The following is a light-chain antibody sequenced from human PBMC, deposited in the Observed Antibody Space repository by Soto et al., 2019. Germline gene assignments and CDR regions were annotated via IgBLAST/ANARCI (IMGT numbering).Light chain of an antibody. J-gene: IGLJ2*01. CDR3: SAYTHSNTVI. Sequence: QSVLTQPASVSGSPGQSITISCTGTSSDVAAYNFVSWYQQHPGEVPKLMIYEVIKRPSGISDRFSGSKSGNTASLTSSGLQAEDEADYYCSAYTHSNTVIFGGGTKLTVL. V-gene: IGLV2-14*03. CDR1: SSDVAAYNF. CDR2: EVI.